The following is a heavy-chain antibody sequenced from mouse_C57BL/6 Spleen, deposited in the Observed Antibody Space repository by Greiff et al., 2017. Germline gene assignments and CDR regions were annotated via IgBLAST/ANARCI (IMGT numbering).Heavy chain of an antibody. D-gene: IGHD2-2*01. CDR2: IDPSDSET. J-gene: IGHJ2*01. V-gene: IGHV1-52*01. CDR1: GYTFTSYW. CDR3: ARYGGGYGYFDY. Sequence: QVQLQQPGAELVRPGSSVKLSCKASGYTFTSYWMHWVKQRPIQGLEWIGNIDPSDSETHYNQKFKDKATLTVDKSSSTAYMQLSSLTSEDSAVYYCARYGGGYGYFDYWGQGTTLTVSS.